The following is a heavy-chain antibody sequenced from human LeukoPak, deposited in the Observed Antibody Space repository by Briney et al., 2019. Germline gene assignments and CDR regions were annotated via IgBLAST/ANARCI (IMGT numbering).Heavy chain of an antibody. J-gene: IGHJ4*02. CDR2: IFHTGHT. CDR3: ARLSADSSSSRGFDY. Sequence: SETLSLTCAVSGGSISRGDFPWSWLRHPPGKGLEWIGYIFHTGHTSYTPSLKSLVAMSVDTSKNQSSLKRSSVTAADTAVYYCARLSADSSSSRGFDYWGQGTLVMVSS. D-gene: IGHD2-2*01. V-gene: IGHV4-30-2*01. CDR1: GGSISRGDFP.